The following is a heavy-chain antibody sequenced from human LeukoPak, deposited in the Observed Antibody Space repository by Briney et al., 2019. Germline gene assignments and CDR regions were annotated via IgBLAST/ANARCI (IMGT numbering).Heavy chain of an antibody. D-gene: IGHD3-22*01. CDR3: AHGRNYYDSSTLDY. CDR1: GFSLSTRGVG. CDR2: IYWDDDR. V-gene: IGHV2-5*02. J-gene: IGHJ4*02. Sequence: SGPTLVKPTQTLTLTCTFSGFSLSTRGVGVGWIRQPPGKALEWLALIYWDDDRRYSPSLRSRLTVTKDTSKNQVVLTVTNMDPVDTATYYCAHGRNYYDSSTLDYWGQGTLVTASS.